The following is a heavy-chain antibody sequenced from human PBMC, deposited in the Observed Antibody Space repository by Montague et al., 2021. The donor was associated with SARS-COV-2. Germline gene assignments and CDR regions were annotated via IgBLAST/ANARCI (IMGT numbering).Heavy chain of an antibody. V-gene: IGHV4-34*01. CDR1: GGSLSGYY. CDR3: ARDPYRLLYVPRYYGMDV. J-gene: IGHJ6*02. CDR2: ISHSGST. Sequence: SETLSLTCAVYGGSLSGYYWSWIRQPPGQGLEWIAVISHSGSTSYYPSPKRRVTISVDTSKNQYSLKLSSATAADTAVYYCARDPYRLLYVPRYYGMDVWGQGTTVTVSS. D-gene: IGHD2-2*02.